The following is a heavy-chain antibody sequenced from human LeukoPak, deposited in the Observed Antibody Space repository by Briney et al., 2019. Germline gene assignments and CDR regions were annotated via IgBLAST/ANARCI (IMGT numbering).Heavy chain of an antibody. V-gene: IGHV4-34*01. D-gene: IGHD4-17*01. CDR2: INHSGST. Sequence: SETLSLTCAVYGGSFSGYYWSWIRQPPGKGLEWIGEINHSGSTNYNPSLKSRVTISVDTSKNQFSLKLSSVTAADTAVYYRARLYGARDYWGQGTLVTVSS. J-gene: IGHJ4*02. CDR1: GGSFSGYY. CDR3: ARLYGARDY.